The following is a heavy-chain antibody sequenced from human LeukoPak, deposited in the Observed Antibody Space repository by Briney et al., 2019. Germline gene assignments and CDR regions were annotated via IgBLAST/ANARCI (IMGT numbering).Heavy chain of an antibody. CDR1: GYSFTSYW. CDR2: IDPSDSYT. D-gene: IGHD3-10*01. V-gene: IGHV5-10-1*01. Sequence: GESLKISCKGSGYSFTSYWISWVRQMPGKGLEWMGRIDPSDSYTNYSPSFQGHVTISADKSVSTAYLQWSSLKASDTAMYYCARGLYGSGREDWFDPWGQGTLVTVSS. CDR3: ARGLYGSGREDWFDP. J-gene: IGHJ5*02.